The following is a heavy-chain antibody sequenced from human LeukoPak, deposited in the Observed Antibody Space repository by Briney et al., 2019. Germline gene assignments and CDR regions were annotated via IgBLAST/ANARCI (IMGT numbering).Heavy chain of an antibody. J-gene: IGHJ3*02. CDR2: IYPGDSDT. CDR3: ARHLNWNDDPGAFDI. D-gene: IGHD1-1*01. V-gene: IGHV5-51*01. CDR1: GYTFTSYW. Sequence: GESLEISCKGSGYTFTSYWIGWVRQVPGKGLEWMGIIYPGDSDTRYSPSFQGQVTISADKSISTAYLQWSSLKASDTAVYYCARHLNWNDDPGAFDIWGQGTMVTVSS.